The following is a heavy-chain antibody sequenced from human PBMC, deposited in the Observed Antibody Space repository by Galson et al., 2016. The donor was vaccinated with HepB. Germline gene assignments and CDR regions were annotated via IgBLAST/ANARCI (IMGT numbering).Heavy chain of an antibody. CDR2: IYYSAST. D-gene: IGHD2-15*01. CDR1: GGSISSSSYY. CDR3: ARRYCSGGSCYPYYFDY. Sequence: ETLSLTCSVSGGSISSSSYYWGWIRQPPGKGLEWIGSIYYSASTYYNPSLKSRVTISVDTSKNQFSLKLTSVTAADTAVYYCARRYCSGGSCYPYYFDYWGQGTLVSVSS. J-gene: IGHJ4*02. V-gene: IGHV4-39*01.